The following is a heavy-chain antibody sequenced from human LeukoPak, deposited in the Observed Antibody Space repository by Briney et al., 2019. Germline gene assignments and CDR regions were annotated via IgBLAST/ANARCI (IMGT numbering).Heavy chain of an antibody. Sequence: GGSLRLSCAASGFTFSSYWMHWVRHDPRKGLVWVSRINGDGRNINYADSVRGRFTISRDNAKNTLYLQMNTLRAEDTAVYYCARDRGLRLGELSFEPPFDYWGQGTLVTVSS. V-gene: IGHV3-74*01. CDR2: INGDGRNI. CDR1: GFTFSSYW. J-gene: IGHJ4*02. D-gene: IGHD3-16*02. CDR3: ARDRGLRLGELSFEPPFDY.